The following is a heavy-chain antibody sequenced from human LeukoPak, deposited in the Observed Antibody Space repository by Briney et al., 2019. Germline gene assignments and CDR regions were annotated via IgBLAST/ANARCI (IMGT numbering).Heavy chain of an antibody. Sequence: GGSLRLSCAASGFTFGTYSMNWVRQAPGKGLEWVSSISSSSTYIHHADSVKGRFTISRDNAKNSLYLQMNSLRAEDTAVYYCARGTLEAVAGTGGIDYWGQGTLVTVSS. V-gene: IGHV3-21*01. CDR3: ARGTLEAVAGTGGIDY. J-gene: IGHJ4*02. CDR2: ISSSSTYI. D-gene: IGHD6-19*01. CDR1: GFTFGTYS.